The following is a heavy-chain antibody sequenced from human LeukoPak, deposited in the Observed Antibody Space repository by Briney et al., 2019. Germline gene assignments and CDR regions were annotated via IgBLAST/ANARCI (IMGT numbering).Heavy chain of an antibody. Sequence: PSETLSLTCTVSGGSISTTSYCWGWVRQPPGKGLEWIGDIYYNGLTYYNPSLKSRVTIYVDTSKNQFSLKFSSVTAADTAVYYCARLRYYDHIWGSFRPYYFDYWGQGTLVTVSS. D-gene: IGHD3-16*02. J-gene: IGHJ4*02. CDR1: GGSISTTSYC. CDR2: IYYNGLT. CDR3: ARLRYYDHIWGSFRPYYFDY. V-gene: IGHV4-39*01.